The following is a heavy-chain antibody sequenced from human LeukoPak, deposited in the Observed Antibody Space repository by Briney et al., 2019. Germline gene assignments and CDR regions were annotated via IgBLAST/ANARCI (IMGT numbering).Heavy chain of an antibody. D-gene: IGHD3-22*01. J-gene: IGHJ6*02. CDR2: MNPNSGNT. Sequence: GASVKVSCKASGYTFTNYGITWVRQAPGQGLEWMGWMNPNSGNTGYAQKFQGRVTMTRNTSISTAYMELSSLRSEDTAVYYCARGGWLSSLYYYYGMDVWGQGTTVTVSS. CDR1: GYTFTNYG. V-gene: IGHV1-8*02. CDR3: ARGGWLSSLYYYYGMDV.